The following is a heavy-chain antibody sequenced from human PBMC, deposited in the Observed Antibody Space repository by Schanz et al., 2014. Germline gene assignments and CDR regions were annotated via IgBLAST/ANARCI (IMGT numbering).Heavy chain of an antibody. V-gene: IGHV4-39*02. J-gene: IGHJ4*02. D-gene: IGHD3-10*02. CDR1: GGSISSSSYY. Sequence: QLQLQESGPGLVKPSETLSLTCTVSGGSISSSSYYWGWIRQPPGKGLEWIGSIFYSGSTYYNLSQKSVVPMSEDATKTQFPRRVNPVTAAETAVYYCARENVGRGFDYWGRGALVTVSS. CDR3: ARENVGRGFDY. CDR2: IFYSGST.